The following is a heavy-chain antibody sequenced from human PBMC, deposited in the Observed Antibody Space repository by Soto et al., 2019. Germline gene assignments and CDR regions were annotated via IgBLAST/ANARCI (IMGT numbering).Heavy chain of an antibody. Sequence: PGGSLRLSCAASGFTFSSYGMHWVRQAPGKGLEWVAVIWYDGSNKYYADSVKGRFTISRDNSKNTLYLQMNSLRAEDTAVYYCAKVQFFDWLTIPPPHFDYWGQGTLVTVSS. V-gene: IGHV3-33*06. J-gene: IGHJ4*02. CDR3: AKVQFFDWLTIPPPHFDY. CDR1: GFTFSSYG. CDR2: IWYDGSNK. D-gene: IGHD3-9*01.